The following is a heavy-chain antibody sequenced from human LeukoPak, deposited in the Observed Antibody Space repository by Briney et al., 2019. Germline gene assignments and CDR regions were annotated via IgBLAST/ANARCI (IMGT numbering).Heavy chain of an antibody. D-gene: IGHD4-17*01. CDR1: GFTFSGSA. J-gene: IGHJ3*02. CDR3: TRYGDDDAFDI. V-gene: IGHV3-73*01. CDR2: IRNKGDSYAT. Sequence: PGGSLRLSCAASGFTFSGSAMHWVRQASGKGLEWVGRIRNKGDSYATAYAASVKGRFTISGDDSKNTAYLQMNSLKTEDTAVYYCTRYGDDDAFDIWGQGTMVTVSS.